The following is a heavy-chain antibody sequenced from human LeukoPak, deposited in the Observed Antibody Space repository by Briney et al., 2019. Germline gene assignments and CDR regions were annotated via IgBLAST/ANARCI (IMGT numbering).Heavy chain of an antibody. D-gene: IGHD2-15*01. V-gene: IGHV4-34*01. Sequence: PSETLSLTCAVYGGSFSGYYWSWIRQPPRQGLEWIGEINHSGSTNYNPSLKSRVTISVDTSKHQFSLKLTSVTAADTAVYYCARGVCSGGSCYSEWKYWGQGTLVTVSS. CDR2: INHSGST. CDR1: GGSFSGYY. CDR3: ARGVCSGGSCYSEWKY. J-gene: IGHJ4*02.